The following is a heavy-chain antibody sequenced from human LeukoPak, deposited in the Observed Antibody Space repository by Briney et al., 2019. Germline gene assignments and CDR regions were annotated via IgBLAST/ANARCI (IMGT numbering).Heavy chain of an antibody. D-gene: IGHD6-19*01. Sequence: PSETLSLTCTVSGGSTSSYYWSWIRQPPGKGLEWIGHIYYSGSTNYNPSLKSRVTISVDTSKNQFSLKLSSVTAADTAVYYCARRSIAVAGTWRPYYFDYWGQGTLVTVSS. J-gene: IGHJ4*02. V-gene: IGHV4-59*12. CDR3: ARRSIAVAGTWRPYYFDY. CDR2: IYYSGST. CDR1: GGSTSSYY.